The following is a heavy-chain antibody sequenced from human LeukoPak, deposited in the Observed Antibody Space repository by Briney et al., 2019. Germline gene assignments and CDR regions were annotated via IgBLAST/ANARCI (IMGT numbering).Heavy chain of an antibody. V-gene: IGHV3-48*01. CDR1: GFTFSNYH. Sequence: GGSLRLSCAASGFTFSNYHMNWVRQAPGKVLEWVSFISSSDNIIYYADSVKGRFTISRDNAKNSLYLQMNSLRAEDTAVYYCARWDAFDIWGQGTMVTVSS. CDR2: ISSSDNII. J-gene: IGHJ3*02. CDR3: ARWDAFDI.